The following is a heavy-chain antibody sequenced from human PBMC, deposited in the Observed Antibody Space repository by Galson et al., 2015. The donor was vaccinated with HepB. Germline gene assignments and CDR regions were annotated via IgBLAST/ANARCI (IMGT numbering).Heavy chain of an antibody. D-gene: IGHD4-17*01. Sequence: SLRLSCAASGFTFSSYGMHWVRQAPGKGLEWVAVISNDGSNKYYADSVKGRFTISRDNSKNTLYLQMNSLRPEDTAVYYCARYSLGGDYYFDLWGRGSLVTVSS. CDR2: ISNDGSNK. V-gene: IGHV3-30*03. CDR1: GFTFSSYG. J-gene: IGHJ2*01. CDR3: ARYSLGGDYYFDL.